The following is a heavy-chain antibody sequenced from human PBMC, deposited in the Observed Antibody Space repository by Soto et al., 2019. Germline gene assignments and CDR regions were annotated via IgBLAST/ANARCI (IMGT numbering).Heavy chain of an antibody. Sequence: EVQLVDSGGALVHPGESLRLFCAASGFTFSDYLMTWVRQPPGKGLEWVATINQDGNETYYVDSVKGRFTISRNNAKKSLYLQLNALQAVDTAVYYCAIVYWLGKWGKGTLVTVSS. CDR1: GFTFSDYL. CDR3: AIVYWLGK. V-gene: IGHV3-7*01. CDR2: INQDGNET. D-gene: IGHD2-8*02. J-gene: IGHJ4*02.